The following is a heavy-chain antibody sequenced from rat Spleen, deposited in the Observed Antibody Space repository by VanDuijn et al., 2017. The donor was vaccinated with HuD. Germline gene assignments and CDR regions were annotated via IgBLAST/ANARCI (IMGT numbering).Heavy chain of an antibody. V-gene: IGHV5-29*01. Sequence: EVQLVESDGGLVQPGRSLKLSCAASGFTFGDYYMAWVRQAPTKGLEWVATISYDGSNTYYRDSVKGRFTLSRDNVKSTLYLQMDSLRSEDTATYYCANTYYGSWFAYWGQGTLVTVSS. J-gene: IGHJ3*01. D-gene: IGHD1-9*01. CDR1: GFTFGDYY. CDR3: ANTYYGSWFAY. CDR2: ISYDGSNT.